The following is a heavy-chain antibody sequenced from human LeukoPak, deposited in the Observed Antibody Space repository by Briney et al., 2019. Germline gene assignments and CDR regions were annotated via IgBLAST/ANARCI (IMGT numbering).Heavy chain of an antibody. Sequence: GGSLRLSCAASGFTFSRYWMSWVRQAPGKGLEWVANIKQDGSEKYYVDSVKGRFTISRDNAKNSLYLQMNSLRAEDTAVYYCTRDLVDWGQGILVTVSS. CDR3: TRDLVD. CDR2: IKQDGSEK. J-gene: IGHJ4*02. CDR1: GFTFSRYW. V-gene: IGHV3-7*01. D-gene: IGHD3-9*01.